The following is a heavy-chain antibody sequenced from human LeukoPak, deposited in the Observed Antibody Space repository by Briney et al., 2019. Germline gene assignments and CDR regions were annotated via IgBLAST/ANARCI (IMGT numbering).Heavy chain of an antibody. Sequence: SETLSLTCTVSGGSISSYYWSWIRQPPGKGLEWIGYIYYSGSTNYNPALKSRVTISVDTSKNQFSLKLSSVTAADTAVYYCARLPYYYGMDVWGQGTTVTVSS. CDR2: IYYSGST. J-gene: IGHJ6*02. V-gene: IGHV4-59*08. CDR3: ARLPYYYGMDV. CDR1: GGSISSYY.